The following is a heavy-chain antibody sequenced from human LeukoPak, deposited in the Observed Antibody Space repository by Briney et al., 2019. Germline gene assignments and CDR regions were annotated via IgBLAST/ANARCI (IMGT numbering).Heavy chain of an antibody. Sequence: PGGSLRLSCAASGFTFSSYGMHRVRQAPGKGLEWVAVIWYDGSNKYYADSVKGRFTISRDNSKNTLYLQMNSLRAEDTAVYYCARDSDSSGYQFDYRGQGTLVTVSS. D-gene: IGHD3-22*01. CDR2: IWYDGSNK. CDR1: GFTFSSYG. J-gene: IGHJ4*02. CDR3: ARDSDSSGYQFDY. V-gene: IGHV3-33*01.